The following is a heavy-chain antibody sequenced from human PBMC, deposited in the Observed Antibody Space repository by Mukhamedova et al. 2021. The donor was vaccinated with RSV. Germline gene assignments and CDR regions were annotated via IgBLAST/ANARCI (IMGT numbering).Heavy chain of an antibody. J-gene: IGHJ4*02. CDR2: GT. CDR3: ATVGDCSSTSCYSGFDY. Sequence: GTNYAQKFQGRVTMTRDTSISTAYMELSRLRSDDTAVYYCATVGDCSSTSCYSGFDYWSQGTLVTVSS. D-gene: IGHD2-2*02. V-gene: IGHV1-2*02.